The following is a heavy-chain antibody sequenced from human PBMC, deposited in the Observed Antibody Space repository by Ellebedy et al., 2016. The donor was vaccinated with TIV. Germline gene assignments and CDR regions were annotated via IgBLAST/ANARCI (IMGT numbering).Heavy chain of an antibody. CDR1: GGSLSSSTY. V-gene: IGHV4-39*01. CDR2: IYYSSGST. Sequence: SETLSLTXTVSGGSLSSSTYWAWIRQPPGKGLEWIGSIYYSSGSTYYNPSLKSRVTISVDTSQFFLKLSSVAAADAAVYFCARPSSTWYFDLWGRGTLVTVSS. J-gene: IGHJ2*01. CDR3: ARPSSTWYFDL. D-gene: IGHD3-16*02.